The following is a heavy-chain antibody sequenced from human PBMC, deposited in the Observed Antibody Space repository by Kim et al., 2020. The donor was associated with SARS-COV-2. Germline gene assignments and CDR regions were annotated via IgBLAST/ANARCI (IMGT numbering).Heavy chain of an antibody. CDR3: ARQVTVVRNPFFDY. V-gene: IGHV4-39*01. J-gene: IGHJ4*02. CDR2: IYYSGST. CDR1: GGSISSSSYY. D-gene: IGHD2-15*01. Sequence: SETLSLTCTVSGGSISSSSYYWGWIRQPPGKGLEWIGSIYYSGSTYYNPSLKSRVTISVDTSKNQFSLKLSSVTAADTAVYYCARQVTVVRNPFFDYWGQGTLVTVSS.